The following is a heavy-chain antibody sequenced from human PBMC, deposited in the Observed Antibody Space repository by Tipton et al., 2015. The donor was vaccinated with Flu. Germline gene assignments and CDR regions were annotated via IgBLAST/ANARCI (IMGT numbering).Heavy chain of an antibody. CDR2: IRNDGTT. V-gene: IGHV4-59*01. D-gene: IGHD4-17*01. Sequence: TLSLTCTVSGVSISGYFWSWIRQPPGKGLEWIGFIRNDGTTNYNFSLRSRVTISLVTSENQFSLNLNSVTAADTAVYYCGKTGRSAAVTDYWGQGSLVTVSS. J-gene: IGHJ4*02. CDR3: GKTGRSAAVTDY. CDR1: GVSISGYF.